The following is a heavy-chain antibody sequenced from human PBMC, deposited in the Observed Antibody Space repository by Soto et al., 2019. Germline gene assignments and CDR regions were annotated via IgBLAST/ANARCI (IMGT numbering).Heavy chain of an antibody. V-gene: IGHV3-21*01. J-gene: IGHJ6*02. CDR2: ISSSSSYI. Sequence: GGSLRLSCAASGFTFSSYSMNWVRQAPGKGLEWVSSISSSSSYIYYADSVKGRFTISRDNAKNSLYLQMNSLRAEDTAVYYCARKGQLFHYGMDVWGQGTTVTVSS. D-gene: IGHD6-6*01. CDR1: GFTFSSYS. CDR3: ARKGQLFHYGMDV.